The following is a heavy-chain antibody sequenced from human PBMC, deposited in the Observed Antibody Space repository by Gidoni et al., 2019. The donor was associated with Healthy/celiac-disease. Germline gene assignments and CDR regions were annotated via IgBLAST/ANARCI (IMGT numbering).Heavy chain of an antibody. CDR2: INHSGST. CDR3: ARGVSSGRKLPYYYYYYGMDV. Sequence: QVQLQQWGAGLLKPSETLSLTCAVYGGSFSGYYWRWIRQPPGKGLEWIGEINHSGSTNYNPSLKSRVTISVDTSKNQFSLKLSSVTAADTAVYYCARGVSSGRKLPYYYYYYGMDVWGQGTTVTVSS. J-gene: IGHJ6*02. V-gene: IGHV4-34*01. D-gene: IGHD3-10*01. CDR1: GGSFSGYY.